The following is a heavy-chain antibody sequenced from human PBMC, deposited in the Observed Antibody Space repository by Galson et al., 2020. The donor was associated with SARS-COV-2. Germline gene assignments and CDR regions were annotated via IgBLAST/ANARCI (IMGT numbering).Heavy chain of an antibody. CDR3: VRVYYGDYMDY. V-gene: IGHV1-2*02. D-gene: IGHD4-17*01. Sequence: ASVKVSCKASGFTFTRYYIHWVRQAPGQGLQWMGWINPNSGGTILAEKFQGRVTMTTDTSISTAYMELSSLRSDDTAVYSCVRVYYGDYMDYWGQGTLVTVSS. CDR2: INPNSGGT. CDR1: GFTFTRYY. J-gene: IGHJ4*02.